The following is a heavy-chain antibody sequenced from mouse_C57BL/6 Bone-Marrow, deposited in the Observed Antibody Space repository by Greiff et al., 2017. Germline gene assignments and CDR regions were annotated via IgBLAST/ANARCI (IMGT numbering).Heavy chain of an antibody. V-gene: IGHV1-69*01. J-gene: IGHJ2*01. CDR2: IDPSDSYT. Sequence: VQLQQPGAELVMPGASVKLSCKASGYTFTSYWMHWVKQRPGQGLEWIGEIDPSDSYTNYNQKFKGKSTLTVDKSSSTAYMQLSSLTSEDSAVYYCARGAGYFDYWGQGTTLTVSS. CDR3: ARGAGYFDY. D-gene: IGHD3-3*01. CDR1: GYTFTSYW.